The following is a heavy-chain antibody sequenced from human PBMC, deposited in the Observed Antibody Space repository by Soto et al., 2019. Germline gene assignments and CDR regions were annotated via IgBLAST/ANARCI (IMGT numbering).Heavy chain of an antibody. CDR3: AIGDYMNFDY. CDR1: GFTFSSYE. Sequence: EVQLVESGGGLVQPGGSLRLSCAASGFTFSSYEMNWVRQAPGKGLEWVSYISSSGSTIYYADSVKGRFTISRDNAKNSLYLQMNSLRAEDTAVYYCAIGDYMNFDYWGQGTLVTVSS. J-gene: IGHJ4*02. CDR2: ISSSGSTI. V-gene: IGHV3-48*03. D-gene: IGHD4-4*01.